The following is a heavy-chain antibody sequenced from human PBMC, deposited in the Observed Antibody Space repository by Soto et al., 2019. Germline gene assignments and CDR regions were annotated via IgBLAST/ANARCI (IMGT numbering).Heavy chain of an antibody. CDR1: GGSIRSYY. J-gene: IGHJ3*02. Sequence: QVQPQESGPGLVKPSETLSLTCTVSGGSIRSYYWSWIRQPPGKGLEWIGYIYYSGSTNYNPSLKSRVAQSVDTSKNQFSMKLSSVTAADTAVYYCARDLGYGGTVGAFDIWGQGTMVTVSS. CDR3: ARDLGYGGTVGAFDI. D-gene: IGHD2-15*01. V-gene: IGHV4-59*01. CDR2: IYYSGST.